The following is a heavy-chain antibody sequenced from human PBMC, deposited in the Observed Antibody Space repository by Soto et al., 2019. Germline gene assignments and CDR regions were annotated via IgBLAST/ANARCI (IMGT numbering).Heavy chain of an antibody. Sequence: AGGSLRLSCAASGFTFSSYAMSWVRQAPGKGLEWVSAISGSGGSTYYADSVKGRFTISRDNSKNTLYLQMNSLRAEDTAVYYCAKGYIVTGGMDVWGQGTTVTVSS. CDR2: ISGSGGST. V-gene: IGHV3-23*01. J-gene: IGHJ6*02. D-gene: IGHD2-15*01. CDR1: GFTFSSYA. CDR3: AKGYIVTGGMDV.